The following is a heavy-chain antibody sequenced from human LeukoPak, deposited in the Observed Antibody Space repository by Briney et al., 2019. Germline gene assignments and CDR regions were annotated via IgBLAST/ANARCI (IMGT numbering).Heavy chain of an antibody. J-gene: IGHJ4*02. D-gene: IGHD3-10*01. CDR1: GFTFSSYG. CDR2: IRYDGSNK. CDR3: AKDWVTMVRGFIPAYFDY. V-gene: IGHV3-30*02. Sequence: GGSLRLSCAASGFTFSSYGMHWVRQAPGKGLEWVAFIRYDGSNKYYADSVKGRFTISRDNSKNTLYLQMNSLRAEDTAVYYCAKDWVTMVRGFIPAYFDYWGQGTLVTVSS.